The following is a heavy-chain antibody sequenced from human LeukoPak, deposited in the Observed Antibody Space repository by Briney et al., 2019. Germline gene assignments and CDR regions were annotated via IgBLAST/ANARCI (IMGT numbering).Heavy chain of an antibody. CDR2: ISSSGSTI. CDR1: GGSISSYY. Sequence: LSLTCTVSGGSISSYYWSWIRQAPGKGLEWVSYISSSGSTIYYADSVKGRFTISRDNAKNSLYLQMNSLRAEDTAVYYCANDYNDYWGQGTLVTVSS. J-gene: IGHJ4*02. V-gene: IGHV3-11*04. D-gene: IGHD3-10*01. CDR3: ANDYNDY.